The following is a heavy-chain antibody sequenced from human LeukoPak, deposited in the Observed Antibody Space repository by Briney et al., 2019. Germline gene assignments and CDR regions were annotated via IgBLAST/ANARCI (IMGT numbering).Heavy chain of an antibody. Sequence: SETLSLTCAVFGGSFSDYYWTWIRQPPGKGLEWIGEINDSGSTNYNPSLKSRVTISVDTSKNQFSLKLNSVTAADTAVYYCARHYAAGIAVLWGQGTLVTVSS. J-gene: IGHJ4*02. V-gene: IGHV4-34*01. CDR2: INDSGST. CDR1: GGSFSDYY. D-gene: IGHD6-19*01. CDR3: ARHYAAGIAVL.